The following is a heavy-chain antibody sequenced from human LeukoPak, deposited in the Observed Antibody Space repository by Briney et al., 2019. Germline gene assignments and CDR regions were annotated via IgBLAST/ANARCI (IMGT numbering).Heavy chain of an antibody. D-gene: IGHD3-16*02. CDR3: ARGLHVWGSYRYRSAETDY. V-gene: IGHV3-21*01. J-gene: IGHJ4*02. CDR1: GFTFSSYS. CDR2: ISSSSSYI. Sequence: GGSLRLSCAASGFTFSSYSMNWVRQAPGKGLEWVSSISSSSSYIYYADSVKGRFTISRDNAKNSLYLQMNSLRAEDTAVYYCARGLHVWGSYRYRSAETDYWGQGTLVTVSS.